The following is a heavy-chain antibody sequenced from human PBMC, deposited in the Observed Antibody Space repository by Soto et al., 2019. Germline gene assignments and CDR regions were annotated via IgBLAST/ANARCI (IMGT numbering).Heavy chain of an antibody. J-gene: IGHJ3*02. D-gene: IGHD3-10*01. CDR3: ARESAKSMVRGVIRAFYI. Sequence: QVQLQESGPGLVKPSQTLSLTCTVSGGSISSGGYYWSWIRQHPGKGLEWIGYIYYSGSTYYNPSLKSRVTISVDTSKNQFSLKLSSVTAADTAVYYCARESAKSMVRGVIRAFYIWGQGTMVTVSS. V-gene: IGHV4-31*03. CDR1: GGSISSGGYY. CDR2: IYYSGST.